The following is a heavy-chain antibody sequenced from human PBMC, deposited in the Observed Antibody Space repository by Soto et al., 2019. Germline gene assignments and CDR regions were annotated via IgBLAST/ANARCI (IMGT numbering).Heavy chain of an antibody. V-gene: IGHV4-34*01. J-gene: IGHJ6*02. Sequence: QVQLHQWGAGPLKPSETLSLTCAVYGGSFSGYYWSWIRQPPGKGLEWIGEISHTGSTSYNPSLKSRVTISVDTSKNQFSLKLYFVTAADTALYYCARRGSGMDVWGQGTTVTVSS. CDR1: GGSFSGYY. D-gene: IGHD3-16*01. CDR3: ARRGSGMDV. CDR2: ISHTGST.